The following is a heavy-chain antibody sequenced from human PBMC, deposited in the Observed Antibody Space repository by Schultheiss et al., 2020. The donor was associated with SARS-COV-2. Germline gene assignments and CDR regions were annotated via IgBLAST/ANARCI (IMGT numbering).Heavy chain of an antibody. CDR1: GGSISSSSYY. D-gene: IGHD6-6*01. Sequence: SETLSLTCTVSGGSISSSSYYWGWIRQPPGKGLEWIGSIYYSGSTNYNPSLKSRVTISVDTSKNQFSLKLSSVTAADTAVYYCARDGIAARPPDYYYYGMDVWGQGTTVTVSS. CDR2: IYYSGST. J-gene: IGHJ6*02. CDR3: ARDGIAARPPDYYYYGMDV. V-gene: IGHV4-39*07.